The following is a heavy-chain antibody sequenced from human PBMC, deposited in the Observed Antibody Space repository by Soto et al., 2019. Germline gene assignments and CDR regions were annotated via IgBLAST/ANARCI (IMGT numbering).Heavy chain of an antibody. CDR3: ARDDIPGIAVATYGMDV. J-gene: IGHJ6*02. CDR2: IWYDGSNE. D-gene: IGHD6-19*01. Sequence: GGSLRLSCAASGFIFSNFGMHWVRQAPGKGLEWVAVIWYDGSNEYYADSVKGRFTISKDNTKNTLYLQMNSLRAEDTAVYYCARDDIPGIAVATYGMDVWGQGTTVTVSS. CDR1: GFIFSNFG. V-gene: IGHV3-33*01.